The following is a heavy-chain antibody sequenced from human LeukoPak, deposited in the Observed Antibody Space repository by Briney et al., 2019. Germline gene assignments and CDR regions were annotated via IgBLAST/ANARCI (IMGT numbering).Heavy chain of an antibody. V-gene: IGHV3-23*01. CDR3: AKQDSGTKDY. D-gene: IGHD1-26*01. J-gene: IGHJ4*02. CDR1: GFTFTNYP. Sequence: GGSLRLSCAASGFTFTNYPMSWVRQAPGKGLEWVSSVNETGGDVFYADSVKGWFTVSRDNSKKALYLQMNSLRGEDTAVYYCAKQDSGTKDYWGQGTLVTVSS. CDR2: VNETGGDV.